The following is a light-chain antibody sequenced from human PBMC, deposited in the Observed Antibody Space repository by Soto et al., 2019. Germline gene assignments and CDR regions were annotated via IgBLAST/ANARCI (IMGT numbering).Light chain of an antibody. J-gene: IGLJ2*01. CDR2: GNS. CDR3: QSYDSSLSGSVV. V-gene: IGLV1-40*01. CDR1: SSNIGAGYD. Sequence: QSALTQPPSVSGAPGPRVTISCTGSSSNIGAGYDVHWYQQLPGTAPKLLLYGNSNRPSGVPDRFSGSKSGTSASLAITGLQAEYEADYYCQSYDSSLSGSVVFGGGTKVTVL.